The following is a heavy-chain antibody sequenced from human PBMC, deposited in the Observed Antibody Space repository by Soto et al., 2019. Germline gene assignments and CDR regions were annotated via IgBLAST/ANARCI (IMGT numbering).Heavy chain of an antibody. CDR1: GFTFSSYA. J-gene: IGHJ4*02. D-gene: IGHD3-22*01. CDR2: ISGSGGST. Sequence: GGSLRLSCAASGFTFSSYAMSWVRQAPGKGLEWVSAISGSGGSTYYADSVKGRFTISRDNSKNTLYLQMNSLRAEDTAVYYSAKDPTYYYDSSGYYQWGQGTLVTVSS. CDR3: AKDPTYYYDSSGYYQ. V-gene: IGHV3-23*01.